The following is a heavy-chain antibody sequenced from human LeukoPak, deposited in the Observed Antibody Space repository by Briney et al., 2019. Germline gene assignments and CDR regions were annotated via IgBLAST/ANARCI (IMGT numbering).Heavy chain of an antibody. V-gene: IGHV1-69*01. J-gene: IGHJ4*02. Sequence: SVKVSCEDSGDTFSSYAISWVRQAPGQGLEWMGGIIPIFGTANYAQKFQGRVTITADESTSTAYMELSSLRCEDTAVYYCARAGGYYDYVWGSYGYFDYWGQGTLVTVSS. CDR2: IIPIFGTA. CDR3: ARAGGYYDYVWGSYGYFDY. CDR1: GDTFSSYA. D-gene: IGHD3-16*01.